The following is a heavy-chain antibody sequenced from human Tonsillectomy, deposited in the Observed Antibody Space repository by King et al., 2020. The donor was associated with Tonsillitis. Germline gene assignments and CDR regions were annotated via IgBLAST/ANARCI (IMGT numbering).Heavy chain of an antibody. V-gene: IGHV3-23*04. Sequence: VQLVESGGGLVQPGGSLRVSCAASGFTFSSYAISWVRQAPGKGLEWVSAISGSGGTTYYADSVKGRFTISRDNSKNTLYLQMNSLRAEDTAVYYCARRGYCSSTSCYSAPFDYWGQGTLVTVSS. CDR3: ARRGYCSSTSCYSAPFDY. J-gene: IGHJ4*02. CDR1: GFTFSSYA. D-gene: IGHD2-2*02. CDR2: ISGSGGTT.